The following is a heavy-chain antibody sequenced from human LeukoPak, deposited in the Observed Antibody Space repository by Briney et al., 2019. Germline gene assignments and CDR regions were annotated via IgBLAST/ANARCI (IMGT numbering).Heavy chain of an antibody. V-gene: IGHV3-7*01. CDR3: VVGGSPGY. D-gene: IGHD2-15*01. CDR1: RFTFSGYW. J-gene: IGHJ4*02. Sequence: GGSLRLSCAASRFTFSGYWMSWVRQAPGKGLEWVANIKQDGSEKYYVDSVKGRFTISRDNAKNSLYLQMNSLRAEDTAVYYCVVGGSPGYWGQGTLVTVSS. CDR2: IKQDGSEK.